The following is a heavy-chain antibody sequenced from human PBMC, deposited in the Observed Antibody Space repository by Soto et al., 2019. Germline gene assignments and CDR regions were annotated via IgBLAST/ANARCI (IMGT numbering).Heavy chain of an antibody. CDR2: IYYSGST. J-gene: IGHJ4*02. V-gene: IGHV4-39*01. CDR3: ASSYGDYVSY. D-gene: IGHD4-17*01. CDR1: GGSISSSSYY. Sequence: QLQLQESGPGLVKPSETLSLTCTVSGGSISSSSYYWGWIRQPSGKGLEWIGSIYYSGSTYYNPSLKSRVTISVDTSKNQFPLKLSSVTAADTAVYYCASSYGDYVSYWGQGTLVTFSS.